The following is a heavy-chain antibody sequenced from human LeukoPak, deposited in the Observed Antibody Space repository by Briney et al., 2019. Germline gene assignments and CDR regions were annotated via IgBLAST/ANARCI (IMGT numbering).Heavy chain of an antibody. CDR3: TRLITMIVVVIGWFDP. J-gene: IGHJ5*02. V-gene: IGHV3-49*04. CDR2: IRSKAYGGTT. Sequence: QTGGSLRLSCTASGFTFGDYAMSWVRQAPGKGLEWVGFIRSKAYGGTTEYAASVKGRFTISRDDSKSIAYLQMNSLKTEDTAVYYCTRLITMIVVVIGWFDPWGQGTLVTVSS. CDR1: GFTFGDYA. D-gene: IGHD3-22*01.